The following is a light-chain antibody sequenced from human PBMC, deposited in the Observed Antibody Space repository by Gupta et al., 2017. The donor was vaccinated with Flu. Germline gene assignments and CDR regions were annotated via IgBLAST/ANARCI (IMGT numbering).Light chain of an antibody. CDR1: QSVSSN. CDR3: QQYNRWPPGVT. CDR2: GAS. Sequence: TLSVSPGERATLSCRASQSVSSNLAWYQQKPGQAPRLLIYGASTRATDIPARFSGSGSGTEFTLTISSLQSEDFAVYYCQQYNRWPPGVTFGHGTKVDFK. J-gene: IGKJ3*01. V-gene: IGKV3-15*01.